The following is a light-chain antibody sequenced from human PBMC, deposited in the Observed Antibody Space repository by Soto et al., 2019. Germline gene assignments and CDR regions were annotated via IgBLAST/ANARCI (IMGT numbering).Light chain of an antibody. Sequence: DIQMTQSPSSVSASVGDKVIITCRASQGISNWLAWYQQKPGKAPKLLIFDASSLERGVPSRFSGSGFGTDFSLTITNLQPEDAATYYCQQANSFPLTFGGGTKVEIK. J-gene: IGKJ4*01. V-gene: IGKV1D-12*01. CDR1: QGISNW. CDR2: DAS. CDR3: QQANSFPLT.